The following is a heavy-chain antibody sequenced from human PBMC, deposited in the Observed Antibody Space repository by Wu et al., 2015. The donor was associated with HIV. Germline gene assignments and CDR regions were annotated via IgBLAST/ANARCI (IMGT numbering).Heavy chain of an antibody. Sequence: QVQLVQSGPEVKKPGASVMVSCKASGYTFIDYYIHWLRQAPGQGLEWMGWINPNSGGTNYAQKFHGRVTLTRDTSIGTAYMELSRLTSDDTAVYYCARLQSLSGFYSNADYWGQGTLVTVSS. CDR3: ARLQSLSGFYSNADY. D-gene: IGHD3-22*01. V-gene: IGHV1-2*02. J-gene: IGHJ4*02. CDR2: INPNSGGT. CDR1: GYTFIDYY.